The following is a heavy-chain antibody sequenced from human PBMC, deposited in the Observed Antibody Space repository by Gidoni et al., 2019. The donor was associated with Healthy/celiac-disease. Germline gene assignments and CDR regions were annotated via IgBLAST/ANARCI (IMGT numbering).Heavy chain of an antibody. Sequence: QVQLQESGPGLVKPSETLSLTCTVSGGSRSSYYWSWIPQPPGKGLEWIGYIYYRGSSTNNPSLKSRFTISVDTSKNQFSLKLSSVTAADTAVYYCARELSSGYVDYWGQGTLVTVSS. CDR3: ARELSSGYVDY. CDR2: IYYRGSS. J-gene: IGHJ4*02. CDR1: GGSRSSYY. D-gene: IGHD3-3*01. V-gene: IGHV4-59*01.